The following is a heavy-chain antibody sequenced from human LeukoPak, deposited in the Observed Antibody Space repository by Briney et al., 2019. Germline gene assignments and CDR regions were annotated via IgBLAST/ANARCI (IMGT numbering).Heavy chain of an antibody. Sequence: GGSLRLSCAASGITFSRYSMNWVRQAPGKGLEWVSSISTSSSYIYYADSVKGRFTISRHNAKNSLYMQMNSLRAEDTAVYYCARDLRWPVTTLFDYWGQGTLVTVSS. CDR1: GITFSRYS. J-gene: IGHJ4*02. D-gene: IGHD4-17*01. V-gene: IGHV3-21*01. CDR2: ISTSSSYI. CDR3: ARDLRWPVTTLFDY.